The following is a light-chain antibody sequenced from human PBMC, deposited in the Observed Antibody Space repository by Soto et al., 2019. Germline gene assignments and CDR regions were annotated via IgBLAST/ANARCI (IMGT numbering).Light chain of an antibody. CDR2: GAS. CDR1: QSVSSN. V-gene: IGKV3-15*01. Sequence: ERGMTHSPATLSVSPGEIATLSCLSSQSVSSNLAWYQQKPGQAPRLLIYGASTRATGIPARFSGSGSGTEFTLTISSLQSEDFEIYYCQQYNNGPQTFGQGTKVDIK. J-gene: IGKJ1*01. CDR3: QQYNNGPQT.